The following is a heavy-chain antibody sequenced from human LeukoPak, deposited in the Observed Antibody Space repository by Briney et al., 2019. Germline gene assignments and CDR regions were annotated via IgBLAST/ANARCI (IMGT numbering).Heavy chain of an antibody. CDR1: GFTFSIYA. V-gene: IGHV3-23*01. CDR2: IRGNDDRT. D-gene: IGHD2/OR15-2a*01. J-gene: IGHJ4*02. Sequence: ARSLRLSCAAAGFTFSIYAMNWVRQLAGKWLEWVSVIRGNDDRTYYADSVKGRFTISRDKSKNTLYLQMHSLRAEDTAVYYCAKEVVIATNGGNIDYWGQGTLVTVSS. CDR3: AKEVVIATNGGNIDY.